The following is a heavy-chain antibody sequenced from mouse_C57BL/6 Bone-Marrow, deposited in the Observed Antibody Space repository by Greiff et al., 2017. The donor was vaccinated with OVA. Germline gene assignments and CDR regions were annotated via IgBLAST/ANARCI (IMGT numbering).Heavy chain of an antibody. CDR1: GYTFTSYW. V-gene: IGHV1-64*01. J-gene: IGHJ3*01. CDR3: ARSENYYYGSLFAY. Sequence: QVQLQQPGAELVKPGASVKLSCKASGYTFTSYWMHWVKQRPGQGLEWIGMIHPNSGSTNYNEKFKSKATLTVDKSSSTAYMQLRSLTSEDTPVYYCARSENYYYGSLFAYWGQGTLVTVSA. D-gene: IGHD1-1*01. CDR2: IHPNSGST.